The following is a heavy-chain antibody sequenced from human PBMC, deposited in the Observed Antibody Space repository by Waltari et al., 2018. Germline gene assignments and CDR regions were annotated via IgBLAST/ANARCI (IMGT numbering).Heavy chain of an antibody. Sequence: QVQLQQWGAGLLKPSETLSLTCAVYGGSFSGYYWSWIRQPPGKGLEWIGEINHSGSTNYNPSLKSRVTISVDTSKNQFSLKLSSVTAADTAVYYCAREKMGITDGEDYWGQGTLVTVSS. CDR3: AREKMGITDGEDY. D-gene: IGHD1-20*01. V-gene: IGHV4-34*01. CDR2: INHSGST. CDR1: GGSFSGYY. J-gene: IGHJ4*02.